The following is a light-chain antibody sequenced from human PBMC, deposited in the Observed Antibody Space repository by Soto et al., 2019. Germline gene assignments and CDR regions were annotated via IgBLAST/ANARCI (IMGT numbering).Light chain of an antibody. J-gene: IGKJ2*01. CDR2: DAS. CDR3: QQYDNLPRT. Sequence: DIQMTQSPSSLSSSVGDRVTITCQARQDITNYLNWYKQKPGKAPKLLIYDASNLETGVPSRFIGSGSGRDFTFTISSLQPEDIATYYCQQYDNLPRTFGQGTKLEIK. V-gene: IGKV1-33*01. CDR1: QDITNY.